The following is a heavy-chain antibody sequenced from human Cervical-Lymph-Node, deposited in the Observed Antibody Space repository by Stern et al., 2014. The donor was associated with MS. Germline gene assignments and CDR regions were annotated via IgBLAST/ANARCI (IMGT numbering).Heavy chain of an antibody. J-gene: IGHJ3*02. V-gene: IGHV4-61*02. Sequence: QLQLQESGPGLVKPSQTLSLTCTVSGGSISSGSHYWSWIRQAAGQGPAAIGRTSTSGSTNYNPSLKSRVTISVDTSKTQFSLKLSSVTAADTAVYYCARAEVLLNAFDIWGQGTMVTVSS. CDR3: ARAEVLLNAFDI. D-gene: IGHD3-10*01. CDR2: TSTSGST. CDR1: GGSISSGSHY.